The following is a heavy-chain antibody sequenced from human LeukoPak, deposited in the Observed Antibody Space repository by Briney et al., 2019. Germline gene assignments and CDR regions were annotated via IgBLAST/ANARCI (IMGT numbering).Heavy chain of an antibody. V-gene: IGHV4-34*01. CDR3: VRSRWPAL. D-gene: IGHD2-15*01. CDR1: GGSISTYY. CDR2: INHSGST. J-gene: IGHJ4*02. Sequence: SETLSLTCTVSGGSISTYYWSWIRQPPGKGLEWIGEINHSGSTNYNPSLKSRVTISVDTSKNQFSLKLSSVTAADTAVYYCVRSRWPALWGQGTLVTVSS.